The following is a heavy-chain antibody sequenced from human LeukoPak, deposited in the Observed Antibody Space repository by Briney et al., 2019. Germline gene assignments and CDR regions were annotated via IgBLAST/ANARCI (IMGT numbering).Heavy chain of an antibody. CDR2: ISSSSYI. Sequence: GGSLRLSCAASGFTFSNYNMNWVRQAPGKGLEWVSSISSSSYIYYADSVKGRFTISRDNAKNSLYLQMNSLRAEDTAVYYCARGAPYCSGGNCMYYFDYWDQGTLVTVSS. D-gene: IGHD2-15*01. CDR1: GFTFSNYN. J-gene: IGHJ4*02. V-gene: IGHV3-21*01. CDR3: ARGAPYCSGGNCMYYFDY.